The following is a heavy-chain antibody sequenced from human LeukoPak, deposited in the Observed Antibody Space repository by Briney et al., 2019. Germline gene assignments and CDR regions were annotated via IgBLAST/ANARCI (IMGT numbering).Heavy chain of an antibody. CDR3: ARDGRGENWFDP. Sequence: SAKVSCKASGGTFSSYAISWVRQAPGQGLEWMGGIIPIFGTANYAQKFQGRVTITADESTGTAYMELSSLRSEDTAVYYCARDGRGENWFDPWGQGTLVTVSS. CDR1: GGTFSSYA. V-gene: IGHV1-69*01. CDR2: IIPIFGTA. J-gene: IGHJ5*02. D-gene: IGHD3-10*01.